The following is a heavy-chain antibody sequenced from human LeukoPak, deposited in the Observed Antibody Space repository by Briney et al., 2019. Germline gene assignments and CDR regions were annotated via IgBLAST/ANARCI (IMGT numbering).Heavy chain of an antibody. D-gene: IGHD1/OR15-1a*01. CDR3: AHRLLKYRVTTPGAPWFDP. CDR2: IYWDDDK. CDR1: GFSLSARGEG. J-gene: IGHJ5*02. V-gene: IGHV2-5*02. Sequence: SGPTLVKPTQTLTLTCTFSGFSLSARGEGVGWIRQPPGKALEWLALIYWDDDKRYSPSLKTRLSIIMDTSKNQVVLTMTNMEPVDSGTYYCAHRLLKYRVTTPGAPWFDPWGQGTQVTVSS.